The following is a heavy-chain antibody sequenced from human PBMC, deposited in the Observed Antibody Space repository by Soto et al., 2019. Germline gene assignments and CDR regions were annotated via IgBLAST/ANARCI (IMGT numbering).Heavy chain of an antibody. CDR2: MTYDGATE. V-gene: IGHV3-30*14. J-gene: IGHJ3*01. CDR1: GFTFSDYV. CDR3: ARVRLSIAVNDALDV. Sequence: QVRLVESGGGVVQPGTSLRLSCAASGFTFSDYVIHWVRQAAGKGLEWVASMTYDGATEYYADSVKGRFTMSRDNSKRELSLQMNSLRPDDTAVYYCARVRLSIAVNDALDVWGQWTTVTVSS. D-gene: IGHD3-3*02.